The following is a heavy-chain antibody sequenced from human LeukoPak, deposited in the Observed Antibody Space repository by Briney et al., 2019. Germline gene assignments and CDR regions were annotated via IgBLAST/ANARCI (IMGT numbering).Heavy chain of an antibody. CDR2: INPTSGAT. V-gene: IGHV1-2*02. D-gene: IGHD3-10*01. CDR3: RWFGESDSTWYFDL. CDR1: GYTFTAYF. Sequence: GDSVKVSCKASGYTFTAYFIHWVRQAPGQGLEWVALINPTSGATHYTQNLQGRVTMTRDTSISTAYMELSRLRSDDTAVYYCRWFGESDSTWYFDLWGRGTLVTVSS. J-gene: IGHJ2*01.